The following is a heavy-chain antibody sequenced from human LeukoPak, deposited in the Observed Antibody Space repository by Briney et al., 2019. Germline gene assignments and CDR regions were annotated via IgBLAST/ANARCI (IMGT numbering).Heavy chain of an antibody. D-gene: IGHD3-22*01. J-gene: IGHJ6*02. CDR3: ARDSHPPYYYDSSGYRSMDV. Sequence: GGSLRLSCAASGFTFSNYWMHWVRQAPGKGLEWVSSISSSSSYIYYADSVKGRFTISRDNAKNSLYLQMNSLRAEDTAVYYCARDSHPPYYYDSSGYRSMDVWGQGTTVTVSS. CDR2: ISSSSSYI. V-gene: IGHV3-21*01. CDR1: GFTFSNYW.